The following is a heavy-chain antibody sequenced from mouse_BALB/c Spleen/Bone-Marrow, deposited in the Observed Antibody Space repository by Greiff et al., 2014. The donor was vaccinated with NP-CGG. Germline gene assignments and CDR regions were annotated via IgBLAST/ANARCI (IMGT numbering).Heavy chain of an antibody. J-gene: IGHJ3*01. CDR2: IDPANGNT. D-gene: IGHD1-1*01. V-gene: IGHV14-3*02. CDR1: GFNIKDTY. Sequence: VQLQQPGAELVKPGASVKLSCTASGFNIKDTYMHWVKQRPEQGLEWIGRIDPANGNTKYDPKFQGKATITADTSSNTAYLQLSSLTSEDTAVYYCASYYYGSSGFAYWGQGTLVIVSA. CDR3: ASYYYGSSGFAY.